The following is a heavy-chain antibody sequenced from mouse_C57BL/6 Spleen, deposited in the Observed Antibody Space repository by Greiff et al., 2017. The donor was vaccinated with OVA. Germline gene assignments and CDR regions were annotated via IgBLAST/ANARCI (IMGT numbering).Heavy chain of an antibody. J-gene: IGHJ2*01. CDR1: GYTFTDYE. V-gene: IGHV1-15*01. Sequence: QVQLQPSWAELVRPGASVTLSCKASGYTFTDYEMHWVKQTPVHGLEWIGAIDPETGGTAYNQKFKGKAILTADKSSSTAYMELRSLTSEDSAVYYCTRKPEEDYFDYWGQGTTRTVSS. CDR3: TRKPEEDYFDY. CDR2: IDPETGGT.